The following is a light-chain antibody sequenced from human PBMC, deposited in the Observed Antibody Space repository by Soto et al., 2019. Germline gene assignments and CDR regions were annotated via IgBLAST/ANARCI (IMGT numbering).Light chain of an antibody. V-gene: IGKV3-15*01. CDR1: QSVSSSY. Sequence: EIVLTQSPGTLSLSPGERATLSCRASQSVSSSYLAWYQQKPGQAPRLLIYGASTRATGIPARFSGSGSGTEFTLTISSLQSDDFAVYYCQQYHKWPPFTFGGGTKVDIK. CDR2: GAS. CDR3: QQYHKWPPFT. J-gene: IGKJ4*01.